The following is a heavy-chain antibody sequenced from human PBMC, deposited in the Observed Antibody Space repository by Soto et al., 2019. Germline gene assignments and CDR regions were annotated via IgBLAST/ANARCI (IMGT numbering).Heavy chain of an antibody. J-gene: IGHJ4*02. CDR3: ARESRVYYDSSGYYSCDY. D-gene: IGHD3-22*01. CDR2: IIPIFGTA. V-gene: IGHV1-69*01. Sequence: QVQLVQSGAEVKKPGSSVKVSCKASGGTFSSYAISWVRQAPGQGLEWMGGIIPIFGTANYAQKFQGRVTITADESTSTAYMEVSSLRSEDTAVYYCARESRVYYDSSGYYSCDYWGQGTLVTVSS. CDR1: GGTFSSYA.